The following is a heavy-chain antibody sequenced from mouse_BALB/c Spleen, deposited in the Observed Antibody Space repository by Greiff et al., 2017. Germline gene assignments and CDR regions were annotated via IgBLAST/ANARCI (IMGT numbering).Heavy chain of an antibody. J-gene: IGHJ2*01. CDR1: GYTFSSYW. CDR3: ARAPFPWELDY. D-gene: IGHD4-1*01. CDR2: ILPGSGST. Sequence: VQLVESGAELMKPGASVKISCKATGYTFSSYWIEWVKQRPGHGLEWIGEILPGSGSTNYNEKFKGKATFTADTSSNTAYMQRSSLTSEDSAVYYCARAPFPWELDYWGQGTTLTVSS. V-gene: IGHV1-9*01.